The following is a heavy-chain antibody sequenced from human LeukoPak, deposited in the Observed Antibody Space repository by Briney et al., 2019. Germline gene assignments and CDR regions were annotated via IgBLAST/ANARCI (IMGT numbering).Heavy chain of an antibody. CDR2: ITSSGGTT. V-gene: IGHV3-23*01. CDR1: GFTFSSYA. J-gene: IGHJ4*02. D-gene: IGHD6-13*01. Sequence: TGGSLRLSCAASGFTFSSYAMSWVRQAPGKGLEWVSAITSSGGTTYYADSVKGRFTISRDNSKNTLYLQMNSLRAEDTAVYYCAKKGEQQLVRGFDYWGQGTLVTVSS. CDR3: AKKGEQQLVRGFDY.